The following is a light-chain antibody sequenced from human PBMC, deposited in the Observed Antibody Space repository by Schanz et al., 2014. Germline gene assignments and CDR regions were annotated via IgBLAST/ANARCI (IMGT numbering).Light chain of an antibody. CDR1: SSNIGNNY. CDR3: GTWDTSLSVWV. V-gene: IGLV1-51*01. Sequence: QSVLTQPPSVSAAPGQRVTISCSGTSSNIGNNYVSWYQHFPGTAPRLLMYDNNKRPSGTPDRFSGSKSGTSATLGITGLQTGDEADYYCGTWDTSLSVWVFGGGTKLTVL. J-gene: IGLJ3*02. CDR2: DNN.